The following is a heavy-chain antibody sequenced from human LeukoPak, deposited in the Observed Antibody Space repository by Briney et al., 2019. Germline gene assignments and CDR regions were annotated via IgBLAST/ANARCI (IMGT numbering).Heavy chain of an antibody. Sequence: GGSLRLSCAASGFTFSTCAMSWVRQAPGEGLEWVSGISGTTSGTYYADSVKGRFTISRDNSKNTLFLQVNSLRAEDTAVYYCAKVPAVAGKKNWFDPWGLGTLVTVSS. D-gene: IGHD6-19*01. V-gene: IGHV3-23*01. CDR1: GFTFSTCA. CDR2: ISGTTSGT. CDR3: AKVPAVAGKKNWFDP. J-gene: IGHJ5*02.